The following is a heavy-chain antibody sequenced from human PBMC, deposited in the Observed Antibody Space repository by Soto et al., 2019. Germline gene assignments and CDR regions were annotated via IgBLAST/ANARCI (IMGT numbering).Heavy chain of an antibody. J-gene: IGHJ6*02. CDR1: VFTFSSYV. D-gene: IGHD5-12*01. CDR2: ISYDGSNK. Sequence: LXLSCAGSVFTFSSYVMHWVRQAPCKGLEWVAVISYDGSNKYYADSVKGRFTISRDNSKNTLYLQMNSLRAEDTAVYYCAKVNSGWPQDYYYYGMDVWGQGTTVTVSS. V-gene: IGHV3-30*18. CDR3: AKVNSGWPQDYYYYGMDV.